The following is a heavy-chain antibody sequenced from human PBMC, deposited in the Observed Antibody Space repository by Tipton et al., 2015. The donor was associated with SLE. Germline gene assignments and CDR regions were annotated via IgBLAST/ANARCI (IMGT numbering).Heavy chain of an antibody. CDR2: VHHSGNA. Sequence: TLSLTCTVSGASISGGDYYWNWIRQQPGEGLQWLGFVHHSGNAFYRPSLKSRLNIALDTSTNHVSLTLHSVTVADTAVYYCAREVYGIFDSWGQGALVTVSS. J-gene: IGHJ4*02. CDR3: AREVYGIFDS. CDR1: GASISGGDYY. D-gene: IGHD3-16*01. V-gene: IGHV4-31*03.